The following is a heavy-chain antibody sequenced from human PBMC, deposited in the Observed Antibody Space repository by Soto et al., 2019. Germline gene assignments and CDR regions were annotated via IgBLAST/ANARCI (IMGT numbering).Heavy chain of an antibody. D-gene: IGHD6-13*01. V-gene: IGHV1-69*13. Sequence: SVKVSCKASGGTFSSYRFNWVRQARGQGLEWLGGIVPIYRTADYAQKFQGRVTITADESTRTVYLELSSLKSQDMALYYCARDSGAKLSSSWGQGTLVTVSS. CDR1: GGTFSSYR. CDR2: IVPIYRTA. J-gene: IGHJ4*02. CDR3: ARDSGAKLSSS.